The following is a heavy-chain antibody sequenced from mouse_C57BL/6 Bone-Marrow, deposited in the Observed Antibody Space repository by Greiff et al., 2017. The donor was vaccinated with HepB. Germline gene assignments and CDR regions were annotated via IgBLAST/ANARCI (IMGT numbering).Heavy chain of an antibody. CDR1: GFTFSDYG. CDR2: ISSGSSTI. D-gene: IGHD2-4*01. Sequence: EVQVVESGGGLVKPGGSLKLSCAASGFTFSDYGMHWVRQAPEKGLEWVAYISSGSSTIYYADTVKGRFTISRDNAKNTLFLQMTSLRSEDTAMYYCASFYYDYDVGAMDYWGQGTSVTVSS. V-gene: IGHV5-17*01. CDR3: ASFYYDYDVGAMDY. J-gene: IGHJ4*01.